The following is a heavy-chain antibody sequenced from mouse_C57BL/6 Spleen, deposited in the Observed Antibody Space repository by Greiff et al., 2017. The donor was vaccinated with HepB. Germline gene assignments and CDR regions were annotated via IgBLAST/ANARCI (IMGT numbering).Heavy chain of an antibody. J-gene: IGHJ2*01. CDR2: INPGSGGT. CDR3: ARRDYSNLLDY. Sequence: VQLQQSGAELVRPGTSVKVSCKASGYAFTNYLIEWVKQRPGQGLEWIGVINPGSGGTNYNEKFKGKATLTADKSSSTAYMQLSSLTSEDSAVYFCARRDYSNLLDYWGQGTTLTVSS. V-gene: IGHV1-54*01. CDR1: GYAFTNYL. D-gene: IGHD2-5*01.